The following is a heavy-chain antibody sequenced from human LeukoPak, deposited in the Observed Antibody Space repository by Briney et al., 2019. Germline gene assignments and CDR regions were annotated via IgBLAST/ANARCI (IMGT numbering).Heavy chain of an antibody. D-gene: IGHD2-15*01. J-gene: IGHJ4*02. CDR2: IYYSGST. CDR1: GGSISSYY. Sequence: SETLSLTCTVSGGSISSYYWSWIRQPPGKGLEWIGYIYYSGSTNYNPSLKSRVTISVDTSKNQFSLKLSSVTAADTAVYYCARLDCSGGSCQPFDYWGQETLVTVSS. CDR3: ARLDCSGGSCQPFDY. V-gene: IGHV4-59*08.